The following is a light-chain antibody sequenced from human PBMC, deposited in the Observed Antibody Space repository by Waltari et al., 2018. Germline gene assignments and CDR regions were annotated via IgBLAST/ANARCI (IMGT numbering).Light chain of an antibody. J-gene: IGLJ2*01. CDR3: SSYIRGSALVI. V-gene: IGLV2-14*03. Sequence: QSALTQPASVSGSPGQSITISCTGTSSDIGGYNYVSWFQQPPGKAPKLMIFGFSERPSGVSNRFSGSKSGNTASLTISWLQAEDEADYYCSSYIRGSALVIFVGVSKLTVL. CDR2: GFS. CDR1: SSDIGGYNY.